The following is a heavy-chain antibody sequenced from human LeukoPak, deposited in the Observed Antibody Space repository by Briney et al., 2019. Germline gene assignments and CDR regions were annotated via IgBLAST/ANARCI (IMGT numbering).Heavy chain of an antibody. V-gene: IGHV3-21*01. J-gene: IGHJ4*02. CDR1: GFTFITYS. D-gene: IGHD6-13*01. Sequence: GGSLRLSCAASGFTFITYSLIWVRQAPGKGLEWVSPISGDSTYIFYADSVKGRFTISRDNAKNSLFLQMSGLRAEDTAVYYCVRAVFSSSYYWDYWGQGTLVTDSS. CDR2: ISGDSTYI. CDR3: VRAVFSSSYYWDY.